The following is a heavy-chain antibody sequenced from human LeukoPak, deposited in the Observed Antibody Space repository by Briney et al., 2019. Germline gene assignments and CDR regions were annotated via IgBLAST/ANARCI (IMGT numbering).Heavy chain of an antibody. CDR3: ARVGRLRSEYLYYYYYYMDV. D-gene: IGHD5-12*01. Sequence: SETLSLTCTVSGGSISSYYWSWIRQPPGKGLEWIGYIYYSGSTNYNPSLKSRVTISVDTSKNQFSLKLSSVTAADTAVYYCARVGRLRSEYLYYYYYYMDVWGKGTTVTVSS. CDR1: GGSISSYY. J-gene: IGHJ6*03. CDR2: IYYSGST. V-gene: IGHV4-59*08.